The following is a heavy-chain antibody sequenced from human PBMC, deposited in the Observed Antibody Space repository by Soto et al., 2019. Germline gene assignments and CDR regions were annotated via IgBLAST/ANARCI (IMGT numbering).Heavy chain of an antibody. Sequence: PSETLSLTCTVSGGSISSYYWSWIRQPPGTGLEWIGYIYYSGSTNYNPSLKSRVTISVDTSKNQFSLKLSSVTAADTAVYYCARRYGGAFDIWGQGTMVTVSS. CDR3: ARRYGGAFDI. CDR1: GGSISSYY. J-gene: IGHJ3*02. V-gene: IGHV4-59*08. D-gene: IGHD3-10*01. CDR2: IYYSGST.